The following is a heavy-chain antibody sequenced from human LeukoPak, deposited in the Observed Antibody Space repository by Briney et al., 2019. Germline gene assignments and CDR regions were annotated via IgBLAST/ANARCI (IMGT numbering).Heavy chain of an antibody. CDR1: GYTFTSYY. D-gene: IGHD3-10*01. CDR3: ARDGLHLLDRGYGMDV. V-gene: IGHV1-46*01. CDR2: INPSGGST. Sequence: ASVKVSCKASGYTFTSYYMHWVRQAPGQGLEWMGIINPSGGSTSYAQKFQGRVTMTRDTSTSTVYMELSSLRSEDTAVYYCARDGLHLLDRGYGMDVWGQGTTVTVS. J-gene: IGHJ6*02.